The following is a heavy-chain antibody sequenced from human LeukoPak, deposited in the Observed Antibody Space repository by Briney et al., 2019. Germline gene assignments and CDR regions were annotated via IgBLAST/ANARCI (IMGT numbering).Heavy chain of an antibody. CDR1: GFTFSSYW. CDR2: IKQDGSEK. CDR3: ARDGRTTVTKGTPTAHYY. V-gene: IGHV3-7*01. D-gene: IGHD4-17*01. Sequence: GGSLRLSCAASGFTFSSYWMSWVRQAPGKGLWWVANIKQDGSEKYYVDSVKGRFTISRDNAKNSLYLQMNSLRAEDTAVYYCARDGRTTVTKGTPTAHYYWGQGTLVTVSS. J-gene: IGHJ4*02.